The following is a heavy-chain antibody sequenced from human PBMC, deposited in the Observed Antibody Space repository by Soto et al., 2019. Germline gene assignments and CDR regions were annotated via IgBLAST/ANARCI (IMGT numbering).Heavy chain of an antibody. CDR3: ARDRSDIVVVVAATGCAFDI. Sequence: PGGSLRLSCAASGFTFSSYSMNWVRQAPGKGLEWVSYISSSSSTIYYADSVKGRFTISRDNAKNSLYLQMNSLRAEDTAVYYCARDRSDIVVVVAATGCAFDIWGQGTMVTVSS. D-gene: IGHD2-15*01. CDR1: GFTFSSYS. V-gene: IGHV3-48*01. CDR2: ISSSSSTI. J-gene: IGHJ3*02.